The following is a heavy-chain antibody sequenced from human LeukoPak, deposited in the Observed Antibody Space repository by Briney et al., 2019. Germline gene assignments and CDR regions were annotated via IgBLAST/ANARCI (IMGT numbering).Heavy chain of an antibody. CDR1: GFTFSSYS. CDR2: ISSASNTI. J-gene: IGHJ5*02. D-gene: IGHD3-10*01. Sequence: GESLRLSCAASGFTFSSYSMNWVRQAPGKGLEWVSYISSASNTIYYADSVKRRFTISRDNAKNSLYLQMNSLRAEDTAMYYCARDGWFGDYNWFDPWGQGTLVTVSS. CDR3: ARDGWFGDYNWFDP. V-gene: IGHV3-48*01.